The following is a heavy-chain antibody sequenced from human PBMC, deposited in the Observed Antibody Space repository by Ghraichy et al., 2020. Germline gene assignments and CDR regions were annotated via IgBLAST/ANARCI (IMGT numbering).Heavy chain of an antibody. V-gene: IGHV1-69*05. D-gene: IGHD6-25*01. Sequence: SVKVSCKASGGTFTNYAFSWVRQAPGQGLEWMGQIIPLFSRANYAQKLQGRVTMTTDTSTSTAYMELRSLRSDDTAVYYCARRVAAIATGGYYFDYWGQGTLVTVSS. CDR3: ARRVAAIATGGYYFDY. CDR2: IIPLFSRA. J-gene: IGHJ4*02. CDR1: GGTFTNYA.